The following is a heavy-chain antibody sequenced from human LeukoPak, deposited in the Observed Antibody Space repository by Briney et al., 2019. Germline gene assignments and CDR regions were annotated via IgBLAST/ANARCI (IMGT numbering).Heavy chain of an antibody. J-gene: IGHJ4*02. V-gene: IGHV1-8*01. CDR3: PRDPGCTSSSCPYYFDY. CDR2: MNPNSGNT. CDR1: GYSFTSYD. Sequence: ASVKVSCKASGYSFTSYDINWVRQASGQGLDWMGWMNPNSGNTGYAQKFQGRVTMTRNTSISTASMELSSLTSEDTAVYYCPRDPGCTSSSCPYYFDYWGQGILVTVSS. D-gene: IGHD2-2*01.